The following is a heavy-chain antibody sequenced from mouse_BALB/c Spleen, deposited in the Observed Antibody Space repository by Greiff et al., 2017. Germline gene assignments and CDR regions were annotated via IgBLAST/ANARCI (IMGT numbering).Heavy chain of an antibody. Sequence: EVQVVESGGGLVKPGGSLKLSCAASGFTFSSYAMSWVRQTPEKRLEWVASISSGGSTYYPDSVKGRFTISRDNARNILYLQMSSLRSEDTAMYYCARGSAYDYGYYYAMDYWGQGTSVTVSS. J-gene: IGHJ4*01. V-gene: IGHV5-6-5*01. CDR3: ARGSAYDYGYYYAMDY. CDR1: GFTFSSYA. CDR2: ISSGGST. D-gene: IGHD2-4*01.